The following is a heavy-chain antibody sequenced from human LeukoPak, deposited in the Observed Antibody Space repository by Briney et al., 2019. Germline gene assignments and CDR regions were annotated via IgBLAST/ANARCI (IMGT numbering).Heavy chain of an antibody. CDR2: IYYSGST. D-gene: IGHD6-13*01. CDR3: ARDSYSSSFDY. V-gene: IGHV4-61*01. CDR1: GGSVSSGTYY. Sequence: SETLSLTCTVSGGSVSSGTYYWSWIRQPPGKGLEWIGYIYYSGSTNYNPSLKSRVTISVDTSKNQSSLKLSSVTAADTAVYYCARDSYSSSFDYWGQGTLVTVSS. J-gene: IGHJ4*02.